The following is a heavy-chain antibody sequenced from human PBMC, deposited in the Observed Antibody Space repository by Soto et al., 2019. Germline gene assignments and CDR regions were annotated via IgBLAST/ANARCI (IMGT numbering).Heavy chain of an antibody. CDR1: GDSISRGGYY. CDR2: IYYRGST. CDR3: ARVEVVITRGALEY. D-gene: IGHD2-15*01. Sequence: SETLSLTCNVSGDSISRGGYYWSWVRQHPGKGLEWLGYIYYRGSTYYNPSLKRRFHISVYTSKNHFSLRLSSVTVSGTSVYYCARVEVVITRGALEYWGPGTLVTVS. J-gene: IGHJ4*02. V-gene: IGHV4-31*03.